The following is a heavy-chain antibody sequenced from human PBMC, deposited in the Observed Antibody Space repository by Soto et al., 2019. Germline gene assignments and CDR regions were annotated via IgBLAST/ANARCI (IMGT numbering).Heavy chain of an antibody. D-gene: IGHD6-19*01. J-gene: IGHJ4*02. CDR3: ATRGLSGWYSY. V-gene: IGHV3-23*01. CDR1: GFTFSSYA. Sequence: GGSLRLSCAASGFTFSSYAMSWVRQAPGKGLEWVSAISGSGGSTYYADSVKGRFTISRDNSKNTLYLQMNSLRAEDTAVYYCATRGLSGWYSYWGQGTLVTVSS. CDR2: ISGSGGST.